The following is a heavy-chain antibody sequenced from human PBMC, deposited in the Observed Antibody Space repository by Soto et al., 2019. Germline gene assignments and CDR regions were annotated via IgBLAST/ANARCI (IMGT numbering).Heavy chain of an antibody. CDR2: GHPYSGGT. Sequence: GPSGEVSCQASGYTFTGFYMSWGRPAPGKRLGGVGWGHPYSGGTNYSQKFQGRGTMTRDTALSPDYMELSRLRSDDTAAYYCARDEYDSSGYYPQISDYWAQGTMVTVSP. D-gene: IGHD3-22*01. CDR1: GYTFTGFY. V-gene: IGHV1-2*02. J-gene: IGHJ4*02. CDR3: ARDEYDSSGYYPQISDY.